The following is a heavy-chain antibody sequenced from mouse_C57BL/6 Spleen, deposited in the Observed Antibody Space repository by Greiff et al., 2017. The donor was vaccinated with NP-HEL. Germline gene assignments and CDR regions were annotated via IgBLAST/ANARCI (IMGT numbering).Heavy chain of an antibody. CDR3: ARGNYSNYGFFAY. J-gene: IGHJ3*01. CDR1: GYAFTNYL. V-gene: IGHV1-54*01. CDR2: INPGSGGT. D-gene: IGHD2-5*01. Sequence: QVQLQQSGAELVRPGTSVKVSCKASGYAFTNYLIEWVKQRPGQGLEWIGVINPGSGGTNYNEKFKGKATLTADTSSSTAYMQLSSLTSEDSAVYFCARGNYSNYGFFAYWGQGTLVTVSA.